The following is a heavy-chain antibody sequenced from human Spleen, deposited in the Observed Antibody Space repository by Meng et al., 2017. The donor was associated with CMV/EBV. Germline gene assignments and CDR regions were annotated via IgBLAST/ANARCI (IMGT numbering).Heavy chain of an antibody. CDR1: GFTFSSYG. Sequence: GGSLRLSCAVSGFTFSSYGMHWVRQAPGKGLEWVTFTWYDGRNKYYADSVKGRFIISRDNSKNTLYLQMNSLRPEDTAVYYCAKEVYSDYGSSAHGMDVWGQGTTVTVSS. CDR3: AKEVYSDYGSSAHGMDV. CDR2: TWYDGRNK. V-gene: IGHV3-30*02. J-gene: IGHJ6*02. D-gene: IGHD4-11*01.